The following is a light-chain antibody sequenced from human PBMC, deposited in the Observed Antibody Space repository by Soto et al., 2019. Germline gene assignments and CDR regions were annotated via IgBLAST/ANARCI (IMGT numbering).Light chain of an antibody. Sequence: EIVMTQSPATLSVSPGERATLSCRASQSVSSNLAWYQQKPGQAPRLLIYGASTRATGIPARFSGSGSGTXXXXXXXXXXXXDFAVYYCQQYNNWPPMYTFGQGTKLEIK. V-gene: IGKV3-15*01. CDR1: QSVSSN. CDR2: GAS. CDR3: QQYNNWPPMYT. J-gene: IGKJ2*01.